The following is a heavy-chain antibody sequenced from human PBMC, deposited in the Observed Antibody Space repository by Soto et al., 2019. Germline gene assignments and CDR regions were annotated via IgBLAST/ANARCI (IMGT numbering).Heavy chain of an antibody. J-gene: IGHJ6*02. D-gene: IGHD3-22*01. CDR1: GFTFSGYG. CDR3: AKAYYDSSGYYRAHYYYYGMDV. Sequence: PGGSLRLSCAASGFTFSGYGMHGVRQAPGKGLEWVAVISEEGSNKYYADSVKGRFTISRDNSKNTLYLQMNSLRAEDTDVYYGAKAYYDSSGYYRAHYYYYGMDVWGQGTTVTVSS. CDR2: ISEEGSNK. V-gene: IGHV3-30*18.